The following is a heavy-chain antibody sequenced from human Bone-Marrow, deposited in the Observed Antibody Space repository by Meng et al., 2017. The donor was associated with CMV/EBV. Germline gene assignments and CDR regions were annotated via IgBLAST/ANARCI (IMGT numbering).Heavy chain of an antibody. D-gene: IGHD3-22*01. CDR1: GGSISSSIYY. Sequence: LTLQAQGPGLVKRPGPLSPPCTVSGGSISSSIYYWGWILQPPGKGLEWVGSIYYSGSTYYNPSLKSRVTISVDTSKNQFSLKLSSVTAADTAVYYCAREEGEYYYDSSGYSIWGQGTLVTVSS. V-gene: IGHV4-39*07. J-gene: IGHJ4*02. CDR2: IYYSGST. CDR3: AREEGEYYYDSSGYSI.